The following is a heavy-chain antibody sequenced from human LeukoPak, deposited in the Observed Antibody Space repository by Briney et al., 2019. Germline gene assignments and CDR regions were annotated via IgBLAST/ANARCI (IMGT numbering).Heavy chain of an antibody. CDR2: ISWYSGSI. Sequence: GRSLRLSCAASGFTSDDYAMHWVRQAPGKGLEWVSGISWYSGSIGYADSVKGRFTISRDNAKNSLYLQMNSLRAEDMALYYCARRSGDDAFDIWGQGTMVTVSS. V-gene: IGHV3-9*02. J-gene: IGHJ3*02. CDR3: ARRSGDDAFDI. CDR1: GFTSDDYA. D-gene: IGHD3-10*01.